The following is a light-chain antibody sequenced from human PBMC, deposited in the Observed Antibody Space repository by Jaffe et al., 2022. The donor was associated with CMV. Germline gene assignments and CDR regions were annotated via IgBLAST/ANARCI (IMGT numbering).Light chain of an antibody. V-gene: IGKV1-39*01. CDR2: GAS. Sequence: DIQMTQSPSSLSASLGARVIITCRASQNINKNLNWYQQKPGKAPKLLIYGASSLHSGIPSRFIGSGSGTDFTLTISSLQFEDFATYYCEQSHSTPGNTFGQGTKLEIE. CDR3: EQSHSTPGNT. CDR1: QNINKN. J-gene: IGKJ2*01.